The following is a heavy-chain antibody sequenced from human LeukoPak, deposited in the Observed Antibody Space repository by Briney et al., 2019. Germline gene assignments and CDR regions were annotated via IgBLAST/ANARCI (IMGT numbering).Heavy chain of an antibody. D-gene: IGHD3-9*01. Sequence: QTGGSLRLSCVASGFTFSSYWMHWVRQAPGEGLVWVSRTNSDGSTTTYADSVKGRFTISRDNSKNTLYLQMNSLRAEDTAVYYCYGYFDWLLSLAPDAFDIWGQGTMVTVSS. J-gene: IGHJ3*02. V-gene: IGHV3-74*01. CDR1: GFTFSSYW. CDR3: YGYFDWLLSLAPDAFDI. CDR2: TNSDGSTT.